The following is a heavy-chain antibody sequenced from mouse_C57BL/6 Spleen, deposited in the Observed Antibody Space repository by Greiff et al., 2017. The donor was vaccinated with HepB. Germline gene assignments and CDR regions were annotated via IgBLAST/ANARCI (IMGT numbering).Heavy chain of an antibody. CDR2: IYPGSGNT. D-gene: IGHD2-4*01. Sequence: VQLQESGAELVRPGASVKLSCKASGYTFTDYYINWVKQRPGQGLEWIARIYPGSGNTYYNEKFKGKATLTAEKSSSTAYMQLSSLTSEDSAVYFCARDYYDYPWFAYWGQGTLVTVSA. V-gene: IGHV1-76*01. CDR3: ARDYYDYPWFAY. J-gene: IGHJ3*01. CDR1: GYTFTDYY.